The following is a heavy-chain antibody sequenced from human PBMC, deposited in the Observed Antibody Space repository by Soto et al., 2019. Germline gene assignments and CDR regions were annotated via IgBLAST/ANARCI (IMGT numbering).Heavy chain of an antibody. CDR2: MNPNSGNT. CDR1: GYTFTSYD. J-gene: IGHJ5*02. Sequence: QVQLVQSGAEVKKPGASVKVSCKASGYTFTSYDINWVRQATGQGLAWMGWMNPNSGNTGYAQKFQGRVTMTRNTSISTAYMELSSLRSADTAVYYCARGKLLSVAGKGWFDPWGKGTLVTVYS. V-gene: IGHV1-8*01. D-gene: IGHD6-19*01. CDR3: ARGKLLSVAGKGWFDP.